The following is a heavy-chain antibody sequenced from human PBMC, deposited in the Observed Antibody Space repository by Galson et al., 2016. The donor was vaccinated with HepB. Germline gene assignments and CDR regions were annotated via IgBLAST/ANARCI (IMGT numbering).Heavy chain of an antibody. CDR1: GGSINSGGYY. J-gene: IGHJ4*02. CDR3: ARDAQYGNHVWAFDY. CDR2: IYYSGST. Sequence: TLSLTCTVSGGSINSGGYYWNWIRQHPGKGLEWIGYIYYSGSTYYNPSLKSRFTISLDTSKNQFSLKLSSVTAADTAVYYCARDAQYGNHVWAFDYWGQGILVTVSS. D-gene: IGHD6-6*01. V-gene: IGHV4-31*03.